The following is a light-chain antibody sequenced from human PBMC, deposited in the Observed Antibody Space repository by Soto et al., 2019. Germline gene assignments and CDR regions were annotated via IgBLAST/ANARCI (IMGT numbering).Light chain of an antibody. J-gene: IGKJ2*01. CDR3: LQDFNFPFT. CDR2: AAS. Sequence: AIPMTQSPSSLSASVGDRVTFTCRASQDIRNHLAWYQQKPGTAPKVLISAASSLQTGVPSRFSGSGSGTDFTLTISSLQPEDFATYYCLQDFNFPFTFGQGTKLEVK. CDR1: QDIRNH. V-gene: IGKV1-6*01.